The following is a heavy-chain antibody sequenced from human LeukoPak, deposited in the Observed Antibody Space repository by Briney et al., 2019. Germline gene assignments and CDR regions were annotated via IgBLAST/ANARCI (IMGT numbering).Heavy chain of an antibody. V-gene: IGHV4-34*01. J-gene: IGHJ5*02. CDR1: GGSFSGYY. Sequence: SETLSLTCAVYGGSFSGYYWSWIRQPPGKGLEWIGEINHSGSTNYNPSLKSRVTISVDTSKNQFSLKPSSVTAADTAVYYCARGYDSSGYYRLRYNWFDPWGQGTLVTVSS. CDR3: ARGYDSSGYYRLRYNWFDP. CDR2: INHSGST. D-gene: IGHD3-22*01.